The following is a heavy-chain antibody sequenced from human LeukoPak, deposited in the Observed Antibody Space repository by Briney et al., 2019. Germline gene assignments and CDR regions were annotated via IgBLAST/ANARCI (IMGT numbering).Heavy chain of an antibody. CDR1: GFTFSTYG. CDR3: AKSRIGFSGQLDH. V-gene: IGHV3-48*04. CDR2: ISSSSDSI. D-gene: IGHD5-12*01. J-gene: IGHJ4*02. Sequence: GESLRLSCAASGFTFSTYGMIWVRQAPGKGLEWLSYISSSSDSIKYADSVKGRFTSSRDNAKNSLYLQMNSLRAEDTAVYYCAKSRIGFSGQLDHWGQGALITVSS.